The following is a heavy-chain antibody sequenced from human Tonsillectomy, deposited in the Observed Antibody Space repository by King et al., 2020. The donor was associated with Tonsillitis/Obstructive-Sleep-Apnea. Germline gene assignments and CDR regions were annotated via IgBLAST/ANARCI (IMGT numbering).Heavy chain of an antibody. D-gene: IGHD3-9*01. CDR3: ARRIEHGRTGYHYFDY. Sequence: LQLQESGPGLVKPSETLSLTCTVSGGSISSSSHYWDWIRQPPGKGLEWIGSIYYSGSAYYNPSLKSRVTISVQTSNNQFSLKLSSVTAADTAMYYCARRIEHGRTGYHYFDYRGQGTLVTVSS. CDR2: IYYSGSA. CDR1: GGSISSSSHY. J-gene: IGHJ4*02. V-gene: IGHV4-39*01.